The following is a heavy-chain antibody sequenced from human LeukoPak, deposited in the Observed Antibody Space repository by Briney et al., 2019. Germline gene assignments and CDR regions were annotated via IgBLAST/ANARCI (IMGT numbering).Heavy chain of an antibody. J-gene: IGHJ5*02. Sequence: ASVKVSCKAPGVTFSNSGITWVRQAPGQGLEWMGRIIPVLEEAQYAQNFQGKVTITADKSTSTAYMELHSLTSEDTAVYYCARDQLELGTHWFDPWGQGTLVTVSS. CDR1: GVTFSNSG. V-gene: IGHV1-69*04. CDR2: IIPVLEEA. D-gene: IGHD1-1*01. CDR3: ARDQLELGTHWFDP.